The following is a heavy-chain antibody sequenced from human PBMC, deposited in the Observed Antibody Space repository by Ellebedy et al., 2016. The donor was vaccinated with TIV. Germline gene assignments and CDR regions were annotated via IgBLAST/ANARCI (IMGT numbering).Heavy chain of an antibody. J-gene: IGHJ4*02. D-gene: IGHD6-19*01. CDR1: GFIFTNYD. CDR3: TTDISSGWYPNNFDY. CDR2: INTAGDT. V-gene: IGHV3-13*01. Sequence: GESLKISCAASGFIFTNYDMHWVRQPTGKGLEYVSGINTAGDTYSPGSVKGRFTISREDATNSLYLQMNSLKTEDTAVYYCTTDISSGWYPNNFDYWGQGTLVTVSS.